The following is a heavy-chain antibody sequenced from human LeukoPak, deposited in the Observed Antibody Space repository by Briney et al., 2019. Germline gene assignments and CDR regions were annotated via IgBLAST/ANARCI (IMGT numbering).Heavy chain of an antibody. J-gene: IGHJ4*02. V-gene: IGHV1-18*01. CDR1: GGTFSSYA. CDR2: ISAYNGNT. CDR3: ARDNKWEPDY. D-gene: IGHD1-26*01. Sequence: ASVKVSCKASGGTFSSYAISWVRQAPGQGLEWMGWISAYNGNTNYAQKLQGRVTMTTDTSTSTAYMELRRLRSDDTAVYYCARDNKWEPDYWGQGTLVTVSS.